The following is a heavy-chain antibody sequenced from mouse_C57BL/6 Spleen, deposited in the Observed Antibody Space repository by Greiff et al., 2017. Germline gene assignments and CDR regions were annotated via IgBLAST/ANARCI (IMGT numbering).Heavy chain of an antibody. Sequence: DVLLVESVGGLVQPGSSMKLSCTASGFTFSDYYMAWVRQVPEKGLEWVANINSDGSSTYYLASLKSRFIISRDNAKNILYLQMSSLKSEDTATYYCARGGQLRLGWFAYWGQGTLVTVAA. CDR1: GFTFSDYY. J-gene: IGHJ3*01. CDR2: INSDGSST. CDR3: ARGGQLRLGWFAY. V-gene: IGHV5-16*01. D-gene: IGHD3-2*02.